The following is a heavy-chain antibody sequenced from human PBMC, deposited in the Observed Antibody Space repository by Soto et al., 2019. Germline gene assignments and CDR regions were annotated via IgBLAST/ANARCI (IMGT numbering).Heavy chain of an antibody. CDR3: ARQSEILGPAARDYYYGMDV. Sequence: QVQLVQSGAEVKKPRASVKVSCKASGYTFTSYGISWVRQAPGQGLEWMGWISAYNGNTNYAQKLQGRVTMTTDTSTSTAYMELRSLRSDDTAVYYCARQSEILGPAARDYYYGMDVWGQGTTVTVSS. CDR2: ISAYNGNT. J-gene: IGHJ6*02. V-gene: IGHV1-18*01. D-gene: IGHD2-2*01. CDR1: GYTFTSYG.